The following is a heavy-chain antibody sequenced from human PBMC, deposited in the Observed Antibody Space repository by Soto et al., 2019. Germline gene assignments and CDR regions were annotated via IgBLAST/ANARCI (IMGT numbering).Heavy chain of an antibody. J-gene: IGHJ4*02. CDR2: INPSGGST. Sequence: ASVKVSFKASGYTFTSHYMHWVRQAPGQGLEWMGIINPSGGSTSYAQKFQGRVTMTRDTSTSTVYMALSSLRSEDTAVYYCARDPVVVTAPPSRFFDYWGQGTLVTVSS. CDR1: GYTFTSHY. D-gene: IGHD2-21*02. V-gene: IGHV1-46*01. CDR3: ARDPVVVTAPPSRFFDY.